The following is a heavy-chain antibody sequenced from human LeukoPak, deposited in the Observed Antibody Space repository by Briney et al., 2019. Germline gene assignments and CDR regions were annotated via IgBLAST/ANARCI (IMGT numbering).Heavy chain of an antibody. Sequence: ASVKVSCKASGYIFTSYAMHWVRQAPGQRLEWMGWINAGNGNTKYSQKFQGRVTITRDTSASTAYMELSSLRSEDTAVYCCARTPDGDKFDYWGQGTLVTVSS. V-gene: IGHV1-3*01. CDR1: GYIFTSYA. CDR3: ARTPDGDKFDY. D-gene: IGHD4-17*01. CDR2: INAGNGNT. J-gene: IGHJ4*02.